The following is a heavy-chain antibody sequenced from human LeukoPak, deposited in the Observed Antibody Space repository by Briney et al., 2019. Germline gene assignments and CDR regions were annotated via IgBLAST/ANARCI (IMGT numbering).Heavy chain of an antibody. CDR1: GFTFSSYS. D-gene: IGHD3-16*01. V-gene: IGHV3-48*01. J-gene: IGHJ4*02. Sequence: GGSLRLSCAASGFTFSSYSMNWVRQAPGKGLEWVSSISSSSATIYYADSVKGRFTISRDNAKNSLYLQMNSLRAEDTAVYYCAGGDFDYWGQGTLVTVSS. CDR3: AGGDFDY. CDR2: ISSSSATI.